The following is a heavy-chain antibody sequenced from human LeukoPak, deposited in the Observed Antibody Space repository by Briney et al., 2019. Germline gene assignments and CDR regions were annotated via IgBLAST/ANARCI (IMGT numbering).Heavy chain of an antibody. V-gene: IGHV1-18*04. Sequence: ASVKVSCKASRYTFTRYGISWVRQAPGQGLEWRGWICAYNGNTNYAQKLQGRDTMTTDTTTSTAYMELRSMRSDDTAVYYCARDGVVVAAVYYYYGMDVRGKGTTVTVSS. J-gene: IGHJ6*04. CDR3: ARDGVVVAAVYYYYGMDV. D-gene: IGHD2-15*01. CDR2: ICAYNGNT. CDR1: RYTFTRYG.